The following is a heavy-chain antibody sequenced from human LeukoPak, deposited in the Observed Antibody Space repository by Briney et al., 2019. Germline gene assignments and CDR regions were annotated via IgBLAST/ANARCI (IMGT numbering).Heavy chain of an antibody. D-gene: IGHD4-17*01. V-gene: IGHV4-30-2*01. J-gene: IGHJ4*02. CDR1: GGSISSGGYS. CDR3: ARLSYGDYLYFDY. Sequence: NPSETLSLTCAVSGGSISSGGYSWSWIRQPPGKGLEWIGYIYHSGSTYYNPSLKSRVTISVDRSKNQFSLKLSSVTAADTAVYYCARLSYGDYLYFDYWGQGTLVTVSS. CDR2: IYHSGST.